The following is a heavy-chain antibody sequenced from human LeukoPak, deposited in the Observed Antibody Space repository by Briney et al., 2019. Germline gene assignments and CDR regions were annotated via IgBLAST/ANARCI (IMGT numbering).Heavy chain of an antibody. Sequence: SETLSLTCAVYGGSFSGYYWSWIRQPPGKRLEWIGEITHSGSTKYNPSLKTRVTISIDTSKNQFSLRLRSVTAADTAVYYCARHGRVRGAQVGYYYYNYMDVWGKGTTVTISS. D-gene: IGHD3-10*01. CDR3: ARHGRVRGAQVGYYYYNYMDV. CDR2: ITHSGST. V-gene: IGHV4-34*01. J-gene: IGHJ6*03. CDR1: GGSFSGYY.